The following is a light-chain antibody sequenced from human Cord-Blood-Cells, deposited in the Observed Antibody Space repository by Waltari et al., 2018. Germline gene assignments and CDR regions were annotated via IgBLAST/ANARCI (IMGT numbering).Light chain of an antibody. CDR3: MQALQTRA. Sequence: DIVMTQSPLSLPVTPGEPASISCRSSQGLLHSNGYNYLDWYLQKPGQSPQLLIYLGSNRASGVPDRFSGSGSGTDFTLKISRVEAEDVGVYYCMQALQTRAFGPGTKVDIK. V-gene: IGKV2-28*01. CDR1: QGLLHSNGYNY. J-gene: IGKJ3*01. CDR2: LGS.